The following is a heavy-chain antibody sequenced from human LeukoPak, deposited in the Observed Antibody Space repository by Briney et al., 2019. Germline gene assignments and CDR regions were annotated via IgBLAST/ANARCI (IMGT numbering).Heavy chain of an antibody. CDR2: ISGSGGST. CDR3: ARNRHGDYHDY. V-gene: IGHV3-23*01. D-gene: IGHD4-17*01. CDR1: GFTFSNYA. J-gene: IGHJ4*02. Sequence: PGGSLRLSCAASGFTFSNYAMSWVRQAPGKGLEWVSGISGSGGSTYYADSVKGRFTISRDNSENSLYLQMNSLRAEDTAVYYCARNRHGDYHDYWGQGTLVTVSS.